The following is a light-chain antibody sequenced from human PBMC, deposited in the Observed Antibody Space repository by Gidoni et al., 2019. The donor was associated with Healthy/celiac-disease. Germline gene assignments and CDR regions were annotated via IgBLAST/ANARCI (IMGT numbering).Light chain of an antibody. CDR1: QSVSSSY. Sequence: EIVLTQSPGTLSLSPGERATLSVRASQSVSSSYLAWYQQKPGQAPRLLIYGASSRATGIPDRFSGSGSGTDFTLTISRLEPEDFAVYYCQQYGSSPRTFGQGTKVEIK. V-gene: IGKV3-20*01. CDR2: GAS. CDR3: QQYGSSPRT. J-gene: IGKJ1*01.